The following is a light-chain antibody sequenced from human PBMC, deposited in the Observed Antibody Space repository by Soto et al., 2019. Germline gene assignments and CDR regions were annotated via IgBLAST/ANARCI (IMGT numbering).Light chain of an antibody. Sequence: EIVLTQLPVTLSFSPKEIDTLSCRASQSVSSSYLAWYQQKPGQAPRLLIYGASSRATGIPGRFSGSGSGTDFTLTISRLEPEDLAVYYCQQYGSAPWTFGQGTKVE. CDR2: GAS. J-gene: IGKJ1*01. CDR1: QSVSSSY. CDR3: QQYGSAPWT. V-gene: IGKV3-20*01.